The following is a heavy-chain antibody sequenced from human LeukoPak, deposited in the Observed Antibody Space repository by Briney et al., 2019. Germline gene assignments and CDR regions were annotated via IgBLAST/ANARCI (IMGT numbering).Heavy chain of an antibody. D-gene: IGHD2-2*01. V-gene: IGHV1-69*13. CDR2: IMPIFGTA. CDR3: ARDLVPAAHPFDY. Sequence: SVKVSCKASGGTFSSYAISWVRQAPGQGLEWMGGIMPIFGTANYAQKFQGRVTITADESTSTAYMELSSLRSEDTAVYYCARDLVPAAHPFDYWGQGTLVTVSS. CDR1: GGTFSSYA. J-gene: IGHJ4*02.